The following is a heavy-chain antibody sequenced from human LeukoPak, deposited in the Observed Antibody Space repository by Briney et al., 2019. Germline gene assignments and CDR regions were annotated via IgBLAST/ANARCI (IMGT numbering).Heavy chain of an antibody. CDR1: GFIFSNYG. Sequence: QPGGSLRLSCAASGFIFSNYGLHWVRQAPGMGLEWVAVISFDGRIKNYADSVKGRFTISRDNSENTLYLQMNSLRAEDTAVYYCVRDGGVSGYDLLDYWGQGTLVTVSS. D-gene: IGHD5-12*01. CDR2: ISFDGRIK. J-gene: IGHJ4*02. CDR3: VRDGGVSGYDLLDY. V-gene: IGHV3-30*04.